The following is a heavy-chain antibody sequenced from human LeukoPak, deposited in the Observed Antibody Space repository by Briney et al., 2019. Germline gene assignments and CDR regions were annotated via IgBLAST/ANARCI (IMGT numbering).Heavy chain of an antibody. Sequence: GGSLRLSCAASGFTFSNYGMHWVRQAPGKGLEWVAVIWHDGSNKYYADSVKGRFTISRDNSKNTLYLQMNSLRAEDTAVYYCANNFDYWGQGTMVTVSS. CDR2: IWHDGSNK. CDR1: GFTFSNYG. V-gene: IGHV3-33*06. J-gene: IGHJ4*02. CDR3: ANNFDY.